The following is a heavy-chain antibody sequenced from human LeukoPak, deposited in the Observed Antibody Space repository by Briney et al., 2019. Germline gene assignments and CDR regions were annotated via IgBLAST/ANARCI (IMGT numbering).Heavy chain of an antibody. CDR3: ARNFYDTSVDPDY. J-gene: IGHJ4*02. V-gene: IGHV3-48*01. CDR2: ISSSSSTI. Sequence: PGGSLRLSCAASGFTFSSYSMNWVRQAPGKGLEWVSYISSSSSTIYCADSVKGRFTISRDNSKNTLYLQMNSLRAEDTAVYYCARNFYDTSVDPDYWGQGTLVTVSS. CDR1: GFTFSSYS. D-gene: IGHD3-22*01.